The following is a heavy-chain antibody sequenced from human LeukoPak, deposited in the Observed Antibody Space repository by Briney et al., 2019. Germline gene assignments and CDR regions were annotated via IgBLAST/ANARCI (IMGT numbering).Heavy chain of an antibody. CDR3: ARDSSDFDY. V-gene: IGHV3-21*01. J-gene: IGHJ4*02. CDR1: GFTFSGYSGYT. CDR2: ISTSSTYI. D-gene: IGHD2-15*01. Sequence: GGSLRLSCAASGFTFSGYSGYTMNWVRQAPGKGLEWVSSISTSSTYIYYADSVKGRFTISRDNAKNSLYLQMNSLRAEDTAVYYCARDSSDFDYWGQGTLVTVSS.